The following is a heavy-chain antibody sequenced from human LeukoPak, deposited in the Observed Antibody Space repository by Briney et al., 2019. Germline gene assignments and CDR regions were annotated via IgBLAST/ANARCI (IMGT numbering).Heavy chain of an antibody. D-gene: IGHD3-10*02. J-gene: IGHJ6*04. CDR3: AELGITMIGGV. V-gene: IGHV3-48*03. CDR2: ISSSGSTI. CDR1: GFTFSDSA. Sequence: PGGSLRLSCAASGFTFSDSAMHWVRQAPGEGLEWVSYISSSGSTIYYADSVKGRFTISRDNAKNSLYLQMNSLRAEDTAVYYCAELGITMIGGVWGKGTTVTISS.